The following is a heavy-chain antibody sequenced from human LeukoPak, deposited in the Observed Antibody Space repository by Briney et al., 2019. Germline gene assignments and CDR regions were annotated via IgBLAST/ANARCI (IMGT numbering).Heavy chain of an antibody. D-gene: IGHD5-24*01. V-gene: IGHV4-39*07. CDR2: IYYSGST. Sequence: PSETLSLTCTVSGGSISSSSYYWGWIRQPPGKGLEWIGSIYYSGSTYYNPSLKSRVTISVDTSKNQFSLKLSSVTAADAAVYYCARRPGGWLQLSLGYWGQGTLVTVSS. CDR3: ARRPGGWLQLSLGY. J-gene: IGHJ4*02. CDR1: GGSISSSSYY.